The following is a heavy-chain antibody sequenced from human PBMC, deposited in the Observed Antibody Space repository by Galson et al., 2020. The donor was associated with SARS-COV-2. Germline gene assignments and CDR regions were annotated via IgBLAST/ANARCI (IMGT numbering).Heavy chain of an antibody. CDR3: AREGYCSGGSCYRPDY. CDR2: IYYSGST. V-gene: IGHV4-31*03. J-gene: IGHJ4*02. Sequence: ASETLSPTCTVSGGSISSTGYYWSWIRQHPAKGLEWIGYIYYSGSTYYNPSLKSRVTISVDTSKNQFSLKLSSVTAADTAVYYCAREGYCSGGSCYRPDYWGQGTLVIVSS. CDR1: GGSISSTGYY. D-gene: IGHD2-15*01.